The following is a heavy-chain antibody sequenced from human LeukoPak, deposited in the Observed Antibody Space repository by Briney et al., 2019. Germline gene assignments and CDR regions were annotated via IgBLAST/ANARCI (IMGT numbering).Heavy chain of an antibody. CDR1: GGSISSGSYY. CDR2: IYTSGST. CDR3: ARTTEGGYSGYFYYYYMHV. V-gene: IGHV4-61*02. Sequence: SQTLSLTCTVSGGSISSGSYYWSWIRQPAGKGLEWIGRIYTSGSTNYNPSLKSRVTISVDTSKNQFSLKLSSVTAAHTAVYHGARTTEGGYSGYFYYYYMHVWGKGTTVTISS. D-gene: IGHD5-12*01. J-gene: IGHJ6*03.